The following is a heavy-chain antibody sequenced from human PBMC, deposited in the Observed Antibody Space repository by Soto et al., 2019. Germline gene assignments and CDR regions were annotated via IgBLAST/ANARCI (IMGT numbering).Heavy chain of an antibody. D-gene: IGHD2-15*01. CDR1: GYSFTSYW. J-gene: IGHJ3*02. Sequence: GESLKISCKGSGYSFTSYWIGWVRQMPGKGLEWMGIIYPGDSDTRYSPSFQGQVTISADKSFSTAYLQWSSLKASDTAMYYCARRGGYCSGGSCYSVAFDIWGQGTMVTVSS. CDR3: ARRGGYCSGGSCYSVAFDI. V-gene: IGHV5-51*01. CDR2: IYPGDSDT.